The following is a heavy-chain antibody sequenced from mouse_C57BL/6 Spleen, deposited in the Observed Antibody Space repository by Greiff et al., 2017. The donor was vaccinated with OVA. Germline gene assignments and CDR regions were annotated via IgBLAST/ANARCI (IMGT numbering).Heavy chain of an antibody. CDR2: ISDGGSYT. Sequence: EVMLVESGGGLVKPGGSLKLSCAASGFTFSSYAMSWVRQTPEKRLEWVATISDGGSYTYYPDNVKGRFTISRDNAKNNLYLQMSHLKSEDTSMYYCARDLFSAWFAYWGQGTLVTVSA. CDR3: ARDLFSAWFAY. CDR1: GFTFSSYA. J-gene: IGHJ3*01. V-gene: IGHV5-4*01.